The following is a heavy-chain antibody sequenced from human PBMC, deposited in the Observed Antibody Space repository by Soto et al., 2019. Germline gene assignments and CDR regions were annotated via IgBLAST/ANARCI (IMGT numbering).Heavy chain of an antibody. Sequence: QVQLVQSGAELKKPGSSVNVSCAASGGTFKTYTINWVRQAPRQGLEWIGQIIPMYDSANYAQRFKGRVNISEDKSTNIAYMELSGLRSEDTALYYCATWRTYSGSYCFDYWGQGTLVSVSS. D-gene: IGHD1-26*01. V-gene: IGHV1-69*06. CDR3: ATWRTYSGSYCFDY. J-gene: IGHJ4*02. CDR2: IIPMYDSA. CDR1: GGTFKTYT.